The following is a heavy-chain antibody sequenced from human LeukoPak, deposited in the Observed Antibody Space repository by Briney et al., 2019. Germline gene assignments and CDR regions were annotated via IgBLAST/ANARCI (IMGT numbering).Heavy chain of an antibody. CDR1: GYTFTSYG. CDR2: ISAYNGNT. V-gene: IGHV1-18*01. J-gene: IGHJ6*02. CDR3: ARSEYGIAARRSYYYYGMDV. D-gene: IGHD6-6*01. Sequence: ASVKVSCKASGYTFTSYGISWVRQAPGQGLEWVGWISAYNGNTNYAQKLQGRVTMTTDTSTSTAYMELRSLRSDDTAVYYCARSEYGIAARRSYYYYGMDVWGQGTTVTVSS.